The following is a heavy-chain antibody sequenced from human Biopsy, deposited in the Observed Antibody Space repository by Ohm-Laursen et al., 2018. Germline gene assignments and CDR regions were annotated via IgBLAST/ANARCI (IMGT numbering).Heavy chain of an antibody. V-gene: IGHV1-69*01. CDR2: IMPAFGVV. D-gene: IGHD6-6*01. CDR3: ARGEAARVNDNYRYRLDH. J-gene: IGHJ6*02. CDR1: GGTFINYA. Sequence: SSVKVSCKASGGTFINYAISWVRQAPGQGLEWMGGIMPAFGVVNYGQNFEGRVTIDADDSTATVDLSSLTSEDTAVYYCARGEAARVNDNYRYRLDHWGQGTTVVVSS.